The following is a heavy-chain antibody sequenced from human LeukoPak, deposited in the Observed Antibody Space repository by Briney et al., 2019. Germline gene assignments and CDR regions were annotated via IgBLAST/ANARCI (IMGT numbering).Heavy chain of an antibody. CDR3: ARFRRHYYGSGSPGAFDI. D-gene: IGHD3-10*01. Sequence: PGGSLRLSCAASGFTFSSYAMHWVRQAPGKGLEWVAVISYDGSNKYYADSVKGRFTISRDNSKNTLYLQMNSLRAEDTAVYYCARFRRHYYGSGSPGAFDIWGQGTMVTVSS. CDR1: GFTFSSYA. V-gene: IGHV3-30*04. J-gene: IGHJ3*02. CDR2: ISYDGSNK.